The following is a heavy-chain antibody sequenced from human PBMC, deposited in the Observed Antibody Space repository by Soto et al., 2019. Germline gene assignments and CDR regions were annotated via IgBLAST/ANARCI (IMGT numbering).Heavy chain of an antibody. V-gene: IGHV3-23*01. Sequence: EVLLLESGGGLVQPGGSLRLSCAASGFTISTYSVTWVRQTPAKGLEWVSGISVTGDTTFYADSVKGRFTISRDTSNNTVYLQMHSLRVEDTAVYYCAKWSGYGDLWGQGTLVTVSS. D-gene: IGHD5-12*01. J-gene: IGHJ4*02. CDR3: AKWSGYGDL. CDR2: ISVTGDTT. CDR1: GFTISTYS.